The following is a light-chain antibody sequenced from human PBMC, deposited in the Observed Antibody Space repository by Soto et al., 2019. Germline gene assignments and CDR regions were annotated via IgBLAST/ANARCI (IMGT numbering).Light chain of an antibody. Sequence: EIVMTQSPATLSVSPGERATLSCRASQSVGNNLAWYRQKSGQAPRLLIYGASTRSTGIPAMFSGSGSGTEFTLTIDSLQSDDFAVYLCQQYRNWPLTFGGGTKVDNK. CDR2: GAS. J-gene: IGKJ4*01. CDR1: QSVGNN. CDR3: QQYRNWPLT. V-gene: IGKV3-15*01.